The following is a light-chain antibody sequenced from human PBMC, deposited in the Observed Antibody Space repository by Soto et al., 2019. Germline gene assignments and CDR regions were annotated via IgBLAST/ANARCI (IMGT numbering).Light chain of an antibody. CDR2: DNN. CDR1: DSNIGKNY. CDR3: GTWDSSLSAVV. V-gene: IGLV1-51*01. Sequence: QSLLTQPPSVSAAAGQKVTISCSGTDSNIGKNYVSWYQQFPGTVPKVLIYDNNNRPSGIPDRFSGSKSGTSATLGITGLQTGDEADYYCGTWDSSLSAVVFGAGTKVTVL. J-gene: IGLJ1*01.